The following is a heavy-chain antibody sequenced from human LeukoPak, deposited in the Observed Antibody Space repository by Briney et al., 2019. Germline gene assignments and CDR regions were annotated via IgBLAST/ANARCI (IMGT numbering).Heavy chain of an antibody. CDR2: ICSSSSNI. D-gene: IGHD4-17*01. J-gene: IGHJ6*03. V-gene: IGHV3-48*01. CDR1: GFNFSSYW. Sequence: GSLRPSCCASGFNFSSYWINWGRQAPGKGLEWVSYICSSSSNIYYAASVKGRFTISRDNAKNTLYLQMSSLRAEDTAEYYCASPKGFYGDYSNYYYYMDVWGKGTTVTVSS. CDR3: ASPKGFYGDYSNYYYYMDV.